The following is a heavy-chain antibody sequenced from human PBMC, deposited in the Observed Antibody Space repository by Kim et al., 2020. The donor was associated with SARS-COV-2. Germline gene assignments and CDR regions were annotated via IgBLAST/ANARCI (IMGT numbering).Heavy chain of an antibody. CDR2: INTNTGNP. CDR3: ARDFLTTYYLEKWGFDY. Sequence: ASVKVSCKASGYTFTNYAVNWVRQAPGQGLEWMGSINTNTGNPTYAQGFTGRFVFSLDTSVSTAWLQISSLRAEDIAVYYCARDFLTTYYLEKWGFDYWGQGTLVAVSS. D-gene: IGHD3-9*01. V-gene: IGHV7-4-1*02. J-gene: IGHJ4*02. CDR1: GYTFTNYA.